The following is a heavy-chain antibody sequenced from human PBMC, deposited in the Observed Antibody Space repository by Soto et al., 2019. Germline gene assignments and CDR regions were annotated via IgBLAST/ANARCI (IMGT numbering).Heavy chain of an antibody. J-gene: IGHJ6*02. CDR2: ILYTGNT. CDR3: ARAAYGSGNYYAPHYYYAMDV. V-gene: IGHV4-59*01. CDR1: GASISSYF. Sequence: PLETLSLTCSVSGASISSYFWSWIRQPPGKGLEWLGYILYTGNTNYNPSLKSRVTMSVDTSKNQVSLKLSSVTAADTAVYYCARAAYGSGNYYAPHYYYAMDVWGQGKTVTVSS. D-gene: IGHD3-10*01.